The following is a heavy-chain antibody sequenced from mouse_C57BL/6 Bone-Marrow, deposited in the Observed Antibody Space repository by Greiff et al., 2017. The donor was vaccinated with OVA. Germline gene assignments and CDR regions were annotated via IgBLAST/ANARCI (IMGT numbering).Heavy chain of an antibody. CDR1: GFTFSSYG. Sequence: EVQGVESGGDLVKPGGSLKLSCAASGFTFSSYGMSWVRQTPDKRLEWVATISSGGSYTYYPDSVKGRFTISRDNAKNTLYLQMSSLKSEDTAMYYCARHDPDYWGQGTTLTVSS. V-gene: IGHV5-6*01. CDR3: ARHDPDY. J-gene: IGHJ2*01. CDR2: ISSGGSYT.